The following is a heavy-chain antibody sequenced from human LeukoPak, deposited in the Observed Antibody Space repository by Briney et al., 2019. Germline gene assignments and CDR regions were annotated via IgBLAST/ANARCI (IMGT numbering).Heavy chain of an antibody. Sequence: GGSLRLSCAASGFTVSSNYMNWVRQAPGKGLEWVSVIYSGGSTHYADSVKGRFTISRDNSKNTLCLQMNNLRAEDTAVYYCARSRGYSGYDALDYWGQGTLVTVSS. D-gene: IGHD5-12*01. CDR3: ARSRGYSGYDALDY. CDR1: GFTVSSNY. V-gene: IGHV3-66*01. J-gene: IGHJ4*02. CDR2: IYSGGST.